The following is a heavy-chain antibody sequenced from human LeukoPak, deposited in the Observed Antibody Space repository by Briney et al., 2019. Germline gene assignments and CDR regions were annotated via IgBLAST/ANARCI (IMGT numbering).Heavy chain of an antibody. CDR3: ARTGYSYGHFDY. V-gene: IGHV4-39*07. CDR1: GDSLVSSRYH. CDR2: VSHSGSI. J-gene: IGHJ4*02. D-gene: IGHD5-18*01. Sequence: SETLSLTCTVSGDSLVSSRYHWSWLRQPPGKGLEWIGEVSHSGSINYNPSLKSRLTISEDSSKNQVSLNLSSMTDADTAVYYCARTGYSYGHFDYWGQGTLVTVSS.